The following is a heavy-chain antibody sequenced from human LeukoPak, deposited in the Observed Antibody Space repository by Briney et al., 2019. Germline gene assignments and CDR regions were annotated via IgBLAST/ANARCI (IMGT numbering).Heavy chain of an antibody. J-gene: IGHJ4*02. Sequence: PGGSLRLSCAASGFTFSSYSMDWVRQAPGKGLEWVSAISGGGGSTDYADSVKGRFTISRDNSKNTLYLQMNSLRAEDTAVYYCAKDRAYYDSSGYYVGDYWGQGTLVTVSS. D-gene: IGHD3-22*01. CDR3: AKDRAYYDSSGYYVGDY. CDR1: GFTFSSYS. V-gene: IGHV3-23*01. CDR2: ISGGGGST.